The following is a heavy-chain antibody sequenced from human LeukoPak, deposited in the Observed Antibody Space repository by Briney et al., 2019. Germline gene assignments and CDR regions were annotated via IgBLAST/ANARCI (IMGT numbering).Heavy chain of an antibody. Sequence: PAETLSLTCTVSGGSINSDYWSWIRQPPGKGLEWIGYIYYSGNTNYNPSLKSRVTISIDTSKNQFSLRLSSATAADTAVYYCARDDCSSTSCPGLDYWGQGTLVTVSS. CDR1: GGSINSDY. V-gene: IGHV4-59*01. CDR3: ARDDCSSTSCPGLDY. CDR2: IYYSGNT. J-gene: IGHJ4*02. D-gene: IGHD2-2*01.